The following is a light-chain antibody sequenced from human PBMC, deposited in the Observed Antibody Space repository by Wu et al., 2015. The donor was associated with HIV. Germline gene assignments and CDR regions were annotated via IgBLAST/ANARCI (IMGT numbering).Light chain of an antibody. CDR3: QQRSKWPT. V-gene: IGKV3-11*01. CDR1: QSISSF. J-gene: IGKJ1*01. CDR2: DAS. Sequence: EIVLTQSPATLSLSPGERATLSCRASQSISSFLAWYQQKPGQAPRLLIYDASNRATGIPTRFSGSGSGTDFTLTIDRVEPEDFAVYFCQQRSKWPTFGRGTKGGNQT.